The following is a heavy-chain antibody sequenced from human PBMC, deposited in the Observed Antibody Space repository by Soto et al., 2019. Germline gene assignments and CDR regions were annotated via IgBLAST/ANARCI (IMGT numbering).Heavy chain of an antibody. Sequence: TLSLTCTVSGGSISSGDYYWSWILQPPGKGLEWIGYIYYSGSTYYNPSLKSRVTISVDTSKNQFSLKLSSVTAADTAVYYCARDQRLLWFGEGSGWFEPWGQGTLVTVSS. CDR2: IYYSGST. J-gene: IGHJ5*02. V-gene: IGHV4-30-4*01. CDR1: GGSISSGDYY. D-gene: IGHD3-10*01. CDR3: ARDQRLLWFGEGSGWFEP.